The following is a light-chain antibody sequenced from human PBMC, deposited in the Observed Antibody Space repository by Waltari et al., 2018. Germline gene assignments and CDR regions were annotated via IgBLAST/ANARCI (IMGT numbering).Light chain of an antibody. V-gene: IGKV1-12*01. CDR2: GAS. J-gene: IGKJ3*01. CDR3: QQVNSLVFT. CDR1: QGIGSW. Sequence: DIQMTQSPSSISASVGDSVTMTCRASQGIGSWLAWYQQKPGKAPKLLIYGASTLQSGVPSRFSGSGSGTDFILTISSLQPEDFATYYCQQVNSLVFTFGPGTKVDVK.